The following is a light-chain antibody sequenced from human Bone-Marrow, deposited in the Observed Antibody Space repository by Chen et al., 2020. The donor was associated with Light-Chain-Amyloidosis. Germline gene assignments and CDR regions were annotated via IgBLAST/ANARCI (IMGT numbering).Light chain of an antibody. CDR3: QSYQGSSQGV. CDR1: SGSIATNY. V-gene: IGLV6-57*01. J-gene: IGLJ3*02. Sequence: NFMLTKPHSVSESPGKTVIISCTRSSGSIATNYVQWYQQRPGSSPTTVIYEDDQRPSGVPDRFSGSIARSSNSASLTISGLKTEDEADYYCQSYQGSSQGVFGGGTKLTVL. CDR2: EDD.